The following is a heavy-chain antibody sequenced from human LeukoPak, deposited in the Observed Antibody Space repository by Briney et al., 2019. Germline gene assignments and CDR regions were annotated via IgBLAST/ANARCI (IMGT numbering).Heavy chain of an antibody. CDR2: VYTRGTS. J-gene: IGHJ6*03. D-gene: IGHD6-19*01. CDR1: GCTVTNYY. V-gene: IGHV4-4*07. CDR3: TSGNGGWSSPYYFYYMVV. Sequence: WGTLSLTCSASGCTVTNYYWSWIRQTAGQGLEWIGRVYTRGTSNYNPSLRSRVIISVDKSANQVSLRMTSVSAADTAVYYCTSGNGGWSSPYYFYYMVVWGKGTTVTVSS.